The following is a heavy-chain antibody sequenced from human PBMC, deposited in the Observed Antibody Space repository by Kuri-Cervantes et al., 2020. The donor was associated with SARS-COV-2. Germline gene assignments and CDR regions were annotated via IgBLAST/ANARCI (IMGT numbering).Heavy chain of an antibody. CDR2: ISGSGTGA. Sequence: LSLTCAASGFSFSSYAMSWVRQAPGKGLEWVSVISGSGTGAYYADSVKGRFTISRDNSKNTLYLQMNSLRAEDTAVYFCAKDPTATTEYYYAMDVWGQGATVTVSS. J-gene: IGHJ6*02. V-gene: IGHV3-23*01. CDR3: AKDPTATTEYYYAMDV. CDR1: GFSFSSYA. D-gene: IGHD1-7*01.